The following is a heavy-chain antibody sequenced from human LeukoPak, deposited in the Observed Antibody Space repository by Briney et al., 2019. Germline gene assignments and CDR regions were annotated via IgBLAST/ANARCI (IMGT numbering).Heavy chain of an antibody. V-gene: IGHV3-21*04. J-gene: IGHJ4*02. CDR1: GFTFSSYS. Sequence: PGGSLRLSCAASGFTFSSYSMNWVRQAPGKGLEWVSSISSSSSYIYYADSVKGRFTISRDNAKNSLYLQMNSLRAEDTAVYYCARGPTGYSSGWYSDYWGQGTLVTVSS. CDR2: ISSSSSYI. CDR3: ARGPTGYSSGWYSDY. D-gene: IGHD6-19*01.